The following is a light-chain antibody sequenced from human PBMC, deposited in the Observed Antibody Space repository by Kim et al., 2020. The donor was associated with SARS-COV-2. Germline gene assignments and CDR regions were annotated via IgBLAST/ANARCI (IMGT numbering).Light chain of an antibody. CDR1: STNLGNSN. J-gene: IGLJ1*01. CDR3: GTWDRSLDAYV. V-gene: IGLV1-51*01. CDR2: KDH. Sequence: VTSSCSGGSTNLGNSNASWYRHVPGTAPNLLIYKDHKRPSGIPDRFSGSRSGTSATLAITGLLTGDEADYYCGTWDRSLDAYVFGTGTKVTVL.